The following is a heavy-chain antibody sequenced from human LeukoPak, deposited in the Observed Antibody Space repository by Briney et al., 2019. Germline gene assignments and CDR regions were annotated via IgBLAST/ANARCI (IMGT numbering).Heavy chain of an antibody. CDR1: GGSISSYY. D-gene: IGHD6-25*01. J-gene: IGHJ5*02. CDR3: ARVIGADYVGWFDP. CDR2: IYYSGST. Sequence: SETLSLTCTVSGGSISSYYWSWIRQPPGKGLEWIGYIYYSGSTNYNPSLKSRVTISADTSKNQFSLKLSSVTAADTAVYYCARVIGADYVGWFDPWGQGTLVTVSS. V-gene: IGHV4-59*01.